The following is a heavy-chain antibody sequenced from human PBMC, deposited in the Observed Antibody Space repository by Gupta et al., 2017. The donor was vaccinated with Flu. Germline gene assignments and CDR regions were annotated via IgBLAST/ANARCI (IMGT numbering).Heavy chain of an antibody. CDR2: INPNSDVP. Sequence: TTNFMHWVRQAPGQGLEWMGRINPNSDVPNYAQNFQGRVTMTSDTSINTIYMELSGLRSDDTAVYYCAGPRSSPNYYFRDLWGRGTTVTVSS. J-gene: IGHJ6*03. CDR1: TTNF. V-gene: IGHV1-2*06. CDR3: AGPRSSPNYYFRDL.